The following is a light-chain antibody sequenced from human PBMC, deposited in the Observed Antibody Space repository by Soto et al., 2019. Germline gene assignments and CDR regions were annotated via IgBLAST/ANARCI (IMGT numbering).Light chain of an antibody. Sequence: EIVLTQSPGTLSLSPGERATLSCRASQSVSSSYLAWYQQKPGQAPRLLIYGASSRATGIPARFSGSGSGTDFPLTISRLEPEDFAVYYCKQYGSSLLTFGPGTKVDIK. CDR1: QSVSSSY. CDR2: GAS. V-gene: IGKV3-20*01. CDR3: KQYGSSLLT. J-gene: IGKJ3*01.